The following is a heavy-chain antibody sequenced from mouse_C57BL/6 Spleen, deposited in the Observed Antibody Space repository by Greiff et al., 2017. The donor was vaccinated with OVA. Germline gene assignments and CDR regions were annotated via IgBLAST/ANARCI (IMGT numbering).Heavy chain of an antibody. V-gene: IGHV1-72*01. CDR2: IDPNSGGT. D-gene: IGHD2-5*01. J-gene: IGHJ4*01. CDR1: GYTFTSYW. Sequence: VQLQQPGAELVKPGASVKLSCKASGYTFTSYWMHWVKQRPGRGLEWIGRIDPNSGGTKYNEKFKSKATLTVDKPSSTAYMQLSILTSEDSAVYYCARSYSNYVWSYYAMDYWGQGTSVTVSS. CDR3: ARSYSNYVWSYYAMDY.